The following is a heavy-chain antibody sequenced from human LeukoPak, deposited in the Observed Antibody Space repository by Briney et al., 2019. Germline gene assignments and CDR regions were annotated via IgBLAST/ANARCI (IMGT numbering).Heavy chain of an antibody. Sequence: GGSLRLSCAASGFTFSSYAMHWVRQAPGKGLEWVAVISYDGSNKYYTDSVKGRFTISRDDSKNTQFLHMNSLRTEDTAVYYCARERGRGRDSPWFDYWGQGTLVTVSS. V-gene: IGHV3-30-3*01. CDR2: ISYDGSNK. J-gene: IGHJ4*02. CDR1: GFTFSSYA. CDR3: ARERGRGRDSPWFDY. D-gene: IGHD1-26*01.